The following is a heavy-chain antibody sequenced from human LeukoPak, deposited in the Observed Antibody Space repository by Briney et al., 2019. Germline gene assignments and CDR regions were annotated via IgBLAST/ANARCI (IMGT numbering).Heavy chain of an antibody. CDR2: INHSGST. CDR3: ARQSSSWSVCDY. J-gene: IGHJ4*02. Sequence: SETLSLTCAVYGGSFSGYYWSWIRQPPGKGLEWIGEINHSGSTNSNPSLKSRVTISVDTSKNQFSLKLSSVTAADTAVYYCARQSSSWSVCDYWGQGTLVTVSS. CDR1: GGSFSGYY. V-gene: IGHV4-34*01. D-gene: IGHD6-13*01.